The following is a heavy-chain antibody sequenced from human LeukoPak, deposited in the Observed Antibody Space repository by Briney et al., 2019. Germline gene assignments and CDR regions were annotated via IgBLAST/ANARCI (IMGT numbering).Heavy chain of an antibody. Sequence: GGSLRLSCTVSGFTVSSNSMSWVRQAPGKGLEWVSFIYSDNTHYSDSVKGRFTVSRDNSKNTLYLQMNSLRAEDTAVYYCAKEATYYYDSSGYLFDYWGQGTLVTASS. J-gene: IGHJ4*02. CDR1: GFTVSSNS. D-gene: IGHD3-22*01. CDR3: AKEATYYYDSSGYLFDY. V-gene: IGHV3-53*01. CDR2: IYSDNT.